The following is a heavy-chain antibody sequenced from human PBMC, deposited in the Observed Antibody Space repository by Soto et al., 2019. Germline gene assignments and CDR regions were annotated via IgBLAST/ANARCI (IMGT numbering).Heavy chain of an antibody. D-gene: IGHD3-22*01. CDR2: IYYSGST. J-gene: IGHJ4*02. V-gene: IGHV4-61*01. CDR3: ARVLYDSSGYYYHFDY. Sequence: PSETLSLTCTVSGCSVSSGSYYWSWIRQPPGKVLEWIGYIYYSGSTNYNPSLKSRVTISVDTSKNQFSLKLSSVTAADTAVYYCARVLYDSSGYYYHFDYWGQGTLVTVSS. CDR1: GCSVSSGSYY.